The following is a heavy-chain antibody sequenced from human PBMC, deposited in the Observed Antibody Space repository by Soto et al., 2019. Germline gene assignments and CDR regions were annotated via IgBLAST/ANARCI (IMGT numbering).Heavy chain of an antibody. J-gene: IGHJ4*02. Sequence: GGSLRLSCAASGFTFSSYAMSWVRQAPGKGLEWVSAISGSGGSTYYADSVKGRFTISRDNSKNTLYLQMNSLRAEDTAVYYCAKWVVVVPAARSLCWGQGTLVTVSS. CDR1: GFTFSSYA. CDR2: ISGSGGST. V-gene: IGHV3-23*01. D-gene: IGHD2-2*01. CDR3: AKWVVVVPAARSLC.